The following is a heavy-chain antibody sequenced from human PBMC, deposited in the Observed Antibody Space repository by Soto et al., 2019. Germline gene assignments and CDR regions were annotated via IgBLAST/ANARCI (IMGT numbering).Heavy chain of an antibody. J-gene: IGHJ4*02. D-gene: IGHD5-12*01. V-gene: IGHV4-59*08. CDR2: IYYSGST. Sequence: PSETLSLTCTVSGGSISSYYWSWIRQPPGKGLEWIGYIYYSGSTNYNPSLKSRVTISVDTSKNQFSLKLSSVTAAATAVYYCARHAMATINGPFVYWGQGTLVTVSS. CDR3: ARHAMATINGPFVY. CDR1: GGSISSYY.